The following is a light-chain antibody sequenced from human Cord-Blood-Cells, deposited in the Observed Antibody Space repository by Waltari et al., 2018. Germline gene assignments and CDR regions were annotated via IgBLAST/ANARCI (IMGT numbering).Light chain of an antibody. J-gene: IGLJ2*01. Sequence: QPVLTQPPSSSASPGESARLTCTLPSDINVGSYNIYWYQQKTGSPPRYLLYYYSDSDKGQASEAPSRFFGSKAASANTGILLSSGLQSEDEADYYCMIWPSNAYVVFGGGTKLTVL. CDR2: YYSDSDK. V-gene: IGLV5-37*01. CDR3: MIWPSNAYVV. CDR1: SDINVGSYN.